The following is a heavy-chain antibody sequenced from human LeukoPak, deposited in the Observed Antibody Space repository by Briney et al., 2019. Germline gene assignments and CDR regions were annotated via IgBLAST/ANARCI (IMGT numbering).Heavy chain of an antibody. CDR2: ISYDGSNK. J-gene: IGHJ4*02. Sequence: PGRSLRLSCAASGFTFSSYGMHWVRQAPGKGLEWVAVISYDGSNKYYADSVKGRFTISRDNSKNTLYLQMNSLRAEDTAVYYCAKRYYYGSGSFPYYFDYWGQGTLVTVSS. CDR1: GFTFSSYG. D-gene: IGHD3-10*01. CDR3: AKRYYYGSGSFPYYFDY. V-gene: IGHV3-30*18.